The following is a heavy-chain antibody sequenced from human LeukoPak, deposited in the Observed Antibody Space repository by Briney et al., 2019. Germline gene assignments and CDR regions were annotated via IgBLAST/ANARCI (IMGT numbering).Heavy chain of an antibody. CDR1: GFTFSTYA. CDR2: ISYDGSNK. D-gene: IGHD6-13*01. V-gene: IGHV3-30*04. J-gene: IGHJ4*02. Sequence: GGPLRLSCAASGFTFSTYAMDWVRQAPGKGLEWVAVISYDGSNKYYSDSVKGRFTISRDNSKNTLYLQMNSLTAEDTAVYYCARDFRPVVGAAGSFDCWGQGTLVTVSS. CDR3: ARDFRPVVGAAGSFDC.